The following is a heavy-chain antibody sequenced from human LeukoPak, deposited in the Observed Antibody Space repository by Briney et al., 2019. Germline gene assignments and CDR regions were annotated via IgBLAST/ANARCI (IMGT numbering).Heavy chain of an antibody. Sequence: GGSLRLSCAASGFIFSNYEINWVRQAPGKGLEWVSYISSSGITMNYADSVKGRFTISRDNAKNSLYLQMNSLRAEDTAVYYCASSGYYDRWFDPWGQGTLATVSS. CDR3: ASSGYYDRWFDP. D-gene: IGHD3-22*01. V-gene: IGHV3-48*03. CDR1: GFIFSNYE. CDR2: ISSSGITM. J-gene: IGHJ5*02.